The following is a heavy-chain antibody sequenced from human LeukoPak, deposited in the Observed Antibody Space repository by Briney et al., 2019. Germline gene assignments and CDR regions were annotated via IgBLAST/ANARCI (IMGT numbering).Heavy chain of an antibody. D-gene: IGHD2-2*01. CDR1: GLTFSSYA. CDR3: ARTLGYCSSTSCRTLDY. CDR2: ISYDGSNK. Sequence: GGSLRLSCAASGLTFSSYAMHWVRQAPGKGLEWVAVISYDGSNKYYADSVKGRFTISRDNSKNTLYLQMNSLRAEDTAVYYCARTLGYCSSTSCRTLDYWGQGTLVTVSS. J-gene: IGHJ4*02. V-gene: IGHV3-30*04.